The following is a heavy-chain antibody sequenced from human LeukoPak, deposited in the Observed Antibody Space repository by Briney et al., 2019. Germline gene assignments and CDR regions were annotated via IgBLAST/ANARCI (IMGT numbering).Heavy chain of an antibody. J-gene: IGHJ4*02. V-gene: IGHV3-23*01. CDR1: GFTFNSYG. D-gene: IGHD3-22*01. Sequence: GGTLRLSCAASGFTFNSYGMSWVRQAPGKGLEWVSAISGSGGSTYYADSVKGRFTFTRDNSKNTLYLHMNSLRAEDTAVYYCAKGYYYDNSGESYFDYWGQGTLVTVSS. CDR2: ISGSGGST. CDR3: AKGYYYDNSGESYFDY.